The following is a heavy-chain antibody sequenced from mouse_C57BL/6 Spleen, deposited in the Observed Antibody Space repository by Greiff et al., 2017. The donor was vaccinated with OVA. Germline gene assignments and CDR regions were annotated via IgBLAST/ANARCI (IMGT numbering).Heavy chain of an antibody. Sequence: QVQLQQPGAELVRPGSSVKLSCKASGYTFTSFWMHWVKQRPIQGLEWIGNFDPSDSETHYNPKFKDKATLTVDKSSSTAYKQLNSLTSKDSAVYYYARGGYAKDYWDQGTSVTVSS. V-gene: IGHV1-52*01. J-gene: IGHJ4*01. CDR1: GYTFTSFW. CDR3: ARGGYAKDY. CDR2: FDPSDSET.